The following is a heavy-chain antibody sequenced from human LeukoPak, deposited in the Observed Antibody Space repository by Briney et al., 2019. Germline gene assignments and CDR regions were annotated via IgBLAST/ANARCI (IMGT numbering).Heavy chain of an antibody. CDR3: ARDRRYYDTSGTVYYDAMDV. J-gene: IGHJ6*02. CDR1: GGSMSSYY. D-gene: IGHD3-22*01. CDR2: ISYSGST. Sequence: PSETLSLTCTVSGGSMSSYYWSWTRQPPGKGLEWIGYISYSGSTNYNPSLKSRVTISVDTSKNHFSLKLSPVTAADTAVYYCARDRRYYDTSGTVYYDAMDVWGQGTTVTVSS. V-gene: IGHV4-59*01.